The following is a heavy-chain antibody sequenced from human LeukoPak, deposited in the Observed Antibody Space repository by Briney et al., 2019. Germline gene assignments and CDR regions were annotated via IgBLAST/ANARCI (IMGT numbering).Heavy chain of an antibody. CDR1: GFTFSSYS. J-gene: IGHJ4*02. CDR2: ISSSSSYI. D-gene: IGHD5-12*01. V-gene: IGHV3-21*01. Sequence: PGGSLRLSCAASGFTFSSYSMNWVRQAPGKGLEWVSSISSSSSYIYYADSVKGRFTTSRDNAKNSLYLQMNSLRAEDTAVYYCARVSGGGSGGYELDYWGQGTLVTVSS. CDR3: ARVSGGGSGGYELDY.